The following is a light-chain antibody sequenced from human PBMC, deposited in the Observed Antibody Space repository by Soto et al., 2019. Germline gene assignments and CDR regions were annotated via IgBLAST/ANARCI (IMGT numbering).Light chain of an antibody. V-gene: IGKV1-39*01. J-gene: IGKJ4*01. CDR3: QQIYSAPLT. CDR2: AAS. Sequence: DIQMTQSPSSLSASVGDRVTITCRASQSITTYLNWYRQKPGKAPKLLIYAASSLQSGVPSRFSGSGSETEFPVSISSLQPEDFATYFCQQIYSAPLTFGGGTKVEIK. CDR1: QSITTY.